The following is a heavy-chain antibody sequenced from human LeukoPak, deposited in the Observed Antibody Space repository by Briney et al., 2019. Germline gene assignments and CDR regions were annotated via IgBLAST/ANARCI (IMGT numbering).Heavy chain of an antibody. J-gene: IGHJ3*01. V-gene: IGHV4-59*08. CDR1: GGSISSYY. Sequence: SETLSLTCTVSGGSISSYYWSWIRQPPGKGLEWIGYIYYSGSTNYNPSLKSRVTISVDTSKNQFSLKVSSVTAADTAVYYCAKNHEHGRYAGFDFWAEGALVAVSS. CDR3: AKNHEHGRYAGFDF. D-gene: IGHD2-2*01. CDR2: IYYSGST.